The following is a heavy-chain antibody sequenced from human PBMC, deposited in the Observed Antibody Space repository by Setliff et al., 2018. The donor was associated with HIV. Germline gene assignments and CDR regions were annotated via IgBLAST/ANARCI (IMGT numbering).Heavy chain of an antibody. CDR1: GGSIRATSYY. D-gene: IGHD1-1*01. CDR2: IYYSGST. Sequence: SETLSLTCTVSGGSIRATSYYWGWIRQPPGKGLEWIGSIYYSGSTKYNPSLKSRVTISLDMSKNQFSLRLTSVTAADTAVYYCARERSRGYTDPPRFDYWGQGTMVTVSS. V-gene: IGHV4-39*02. CDR3: ARERSRGYTDPPRFDY. J-gene: IGHJ4*03.